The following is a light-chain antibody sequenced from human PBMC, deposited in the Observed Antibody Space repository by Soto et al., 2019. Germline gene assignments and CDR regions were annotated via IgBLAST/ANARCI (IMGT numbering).Light chain of an antibody. CDR2: GNS. CDR3: QSYASSLSGSV. J-gene: IGLJ3*02. CDR1: SSNIGAAYA. Sequence: QLVLTQPPSVSGAPGQRVTISCTGSSSNIGAAYAVHWYQQLPGTAPKLIIYGNSNRPAGVPDRFSGSKSGTSASLAITGLQAEDEADYYSQSYASSLSGSVFGGGTKLTVL. V-gene: IGLV1-40*01.